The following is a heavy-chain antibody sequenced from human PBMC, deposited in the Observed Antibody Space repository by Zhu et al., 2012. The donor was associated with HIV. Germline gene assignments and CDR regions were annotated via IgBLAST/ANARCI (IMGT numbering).Heavy chain of an antibody. CDR3: TRTYYYGSGNYYLHFDY. CDR1: GGSTSSSNYF. J-gene: IGHJ4*02. V-gene: IGHV4-39*07. Sequence: QVQLQESGPGLVKPSETLSLTCSVSGGSTSSSNYFWGWIRQSPEKGLEWIASINYSGTTYYNPSLKSRVTISIDTSKNQFSLKLTSMTAADTAVYYCTRTYYYGSGNYYLHFDYWGQGTLVTVSS. D-gene: IGHD3-10*01. CDR2: INYSGTT.